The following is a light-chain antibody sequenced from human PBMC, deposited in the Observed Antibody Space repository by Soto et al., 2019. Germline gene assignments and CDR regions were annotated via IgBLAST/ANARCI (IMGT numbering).Light chain of an antibody. CDR3: KQYGYLLN. CDR1: QSITNNY. CDR2: GAS. J-gene: IGKJ4*01. V-gene: IGKV3-20*01. Sequence: IVLTKSPGTPSFSPGERANLYCLASQSITNNYLAWYQQTPGRAHRILIYGASSRATGIPDRFSGSGSGTDFTPTISRLEPEDFEMYYCKQYGYLLNCGGGTTGDIK.